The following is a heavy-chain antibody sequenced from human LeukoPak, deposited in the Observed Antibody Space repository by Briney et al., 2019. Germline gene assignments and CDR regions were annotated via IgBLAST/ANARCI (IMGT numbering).Heavy chain of an antibody. Sequence: ETSETLSLTCTVSGGSINNYYWSWIRQPAGKGLEWIGRIYTSGSTNYNPSLKSRVTMSVDTSKNQFSLKLSSVTAADTAVYYCARASGYCSSTSCRAADYYYYYMDVWGKGTTVTVSS. CDR2: IYTSGST. J-gene: IGHJ6*03. V-gene: IGHV4-4*07. CDR3: ARASGYCSSTSCRAADYYYYYMDV. CDR1: GGSINNYY. D-gene: IGHD2-2*01.